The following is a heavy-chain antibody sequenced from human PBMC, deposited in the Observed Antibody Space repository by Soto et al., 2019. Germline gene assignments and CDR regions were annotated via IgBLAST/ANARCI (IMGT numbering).Heavy chain of an antibody. CDR1: GGSISSGGYY. CDR2: IYYSGST. V-gene: IGHV4-31*03. J-gene: IGHJ4*02. Sequence: QVQLQESGPGLVKPSQTLSLTCTVSGGSISSGGYYWSWIRQHPGKGLEWIGYIYYSGSTYYNPSLQSRVTISVDTSKNQFSLKLSSVTAADTAVYYCARERVYDSSGYFIDYWGQGTLVTVSS. CDR3: ARERVYDSSGYFIDY. D-gene: IGHD3-22*01.